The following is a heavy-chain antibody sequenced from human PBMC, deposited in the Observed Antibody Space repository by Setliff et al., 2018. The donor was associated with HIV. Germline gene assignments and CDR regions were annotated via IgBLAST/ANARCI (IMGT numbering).Heavy chain of an antibody. CDR1: GYSFTSYW. CDR3: ARSPIRYCSGGSCYSGFDY. V-gene: IGHV5-51*01. Sequence: GESLKISCKGSGYSFTSYWIGWVRQMPGRGLEWMGIIYPGDSDTRYSPSFQGQVTISADKSISTAYLQWSSLKASDTAMYYCARSPIRYCSGGSCYSGFDYWGQGTLVTVSS. CDR2: IYPGDSDT. J-gene: IGHJ4*02. D-gene: IGHD2-15*01.